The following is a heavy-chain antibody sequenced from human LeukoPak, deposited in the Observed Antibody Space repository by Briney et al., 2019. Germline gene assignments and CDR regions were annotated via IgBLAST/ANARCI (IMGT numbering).Heavy chain of an antibody. CDR2: INHSGST. D-gene: IGHD5-18*01. J-gene: IGHJ4*02. CDR1: GGSFSGYY. CDR3: ARGVYSYGYAVGY. Sequence: SETLSLTCAVYGGSFSGYYWSWLRQPPGKGLEWIGEINHSGSTNYNPSLKSRVAISVDTSKNQFSLKLSSVTAADTAVYYCARGVYSYGYAVGYWGQGTLVTVAS. V-gene: IGHV4-34*01.